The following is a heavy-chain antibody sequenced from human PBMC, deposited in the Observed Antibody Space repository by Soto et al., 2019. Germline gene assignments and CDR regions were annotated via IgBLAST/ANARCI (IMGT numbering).Heavy chain of an antibody. D-gene: IGHD1-20*01. CDR1: GYTLTELS. CDR3: ATLYNWNYYYGMDV. J-gene: IGHJ6*02. Sequence: GASVKVSCKVSGYTLTELSIHWVRQAPGKGLEWMGGFDPEDGETIYAQKFQGRVTMTEDTSTDTAYMELSSLRSEDTAVYYCATLYNWNYYYGMDVWGQGTTVTVSS. CDR2: FDPEDGET. V-gene: IGHV1-24*01.